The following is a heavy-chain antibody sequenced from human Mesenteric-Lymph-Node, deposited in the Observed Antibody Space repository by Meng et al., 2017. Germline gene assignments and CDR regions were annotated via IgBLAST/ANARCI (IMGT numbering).Heavy chain of an antibody. V-gene: IGHV3-23*01. J-gene: IGHJ4*02. Sequence: GEALMISYASSDFTFSSYATHLVRQAPGKGLEWLSLISDSGVTTYYADSVKGRFTISRDNSKNTLYLQMNSLRAEDTAVYYCAREYYYDSSGYYLNYWGQGTLVTVSS. CDR3: AREYYYDSSGYYLNY. D-gene: IGHD3-22*01. CDR1: DFTFSSYA. CDR2: ISDSGVTT.